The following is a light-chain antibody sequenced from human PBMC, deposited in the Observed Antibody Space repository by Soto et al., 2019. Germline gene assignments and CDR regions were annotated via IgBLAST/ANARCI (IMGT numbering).Light chain of an antibody. V-gene: IGKV3-11*01. J-gene: IGKJ4*01. CDR2: DAS. CDR3: QHRSSWPLT. Sequence: EIVLTQSPATLSLSPGDRATLSCRASQSVSSYLAWYQQKPGQAPRLLIYDASNRATGIPARFSGSGSGTDFTLTISSLEPEDFAVYYCQHRSSWPLTFGGGTKVDIK. CDR1: QSVSSY.